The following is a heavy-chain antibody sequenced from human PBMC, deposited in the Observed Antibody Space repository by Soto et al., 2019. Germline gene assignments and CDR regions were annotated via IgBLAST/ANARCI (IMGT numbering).Heavy chain of an antibody. J-gene: IGHJ4*02. Sequence: PGGSLRLSCAASGFTFSSYGMHWVRQAPGKGLEWVSFISCSSSNIYYADSVKGRFTISRDNAKNLVYLQMNSLRAEDTAVYYCARLDRGSLDYWGRGTLVTVSS. CDR1: GFTFSSYG. CDR3: ARLDRGSLDY. D-gene: IGHD6-25*01. V-gene: IGHV3-21*01. CDR2: ISCSSSNI.